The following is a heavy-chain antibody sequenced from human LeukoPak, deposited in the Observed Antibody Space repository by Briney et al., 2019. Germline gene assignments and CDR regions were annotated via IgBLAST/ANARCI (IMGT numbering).Heavy chain of an antibody. D-gene: IGHD3-9*01. CDR3: AMWGDYDILTGYYDSDY. CDR1: VFTFSNYA. V-gene: IGHV3-23*01. Sequence: GGSLRLSCAASVFTFSNYAMSWVRQAPGKGLEWVSAIVGSGSNTYYADSVKGRFTISRDNPKNTLYLQMNSLRADDTAVYYCAMWGDYDILTGYYDSDYWGQGTLVTVSS. CDR2: IVGSGSNT. J-gene: IGHJ4*02.